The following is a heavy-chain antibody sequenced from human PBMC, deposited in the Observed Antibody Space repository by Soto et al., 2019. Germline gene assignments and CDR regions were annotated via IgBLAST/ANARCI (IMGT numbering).Heavy chain of an antibody. J-gene: IGHJ6*02. CDR2: IYYSGST. D-gene: IGHD3-3*01. CDR3: AGGVAYDFWSGYYYYYYGMDV. V-gene: IGHV4-59*01. Sequence: PSETLSLTCTVSGGSISSYYWSWIRQPPGKGLEWIGYIYYSGSTNYNPSLKSRVTISVDTSKNQFSLKLSSVTAADTAVYYCAGGVAYDFWSGYYYYYYGMDVWGQGTTGTAP. CDR1: GGSISSYY.